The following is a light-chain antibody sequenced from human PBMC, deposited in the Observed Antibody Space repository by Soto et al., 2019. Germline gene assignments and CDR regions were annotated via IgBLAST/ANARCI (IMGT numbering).Light chain of an antibody. J-gene: IGKJ5*01. CDR2: DAS. V-gene: IGKV3-11*01. CDR1: QSDSSNY. Sequence: EIVLKQYTGNLSWAPWERGNICCMASQSDSSNYLIWDQQKAGQALRLLISDASNRATGIPARFSGSGSGTDFTLTIRSLEPEDFAVYYCHQSQYWPPITCGKGQRRAIK. CDR3: HQSQYWPPIT.